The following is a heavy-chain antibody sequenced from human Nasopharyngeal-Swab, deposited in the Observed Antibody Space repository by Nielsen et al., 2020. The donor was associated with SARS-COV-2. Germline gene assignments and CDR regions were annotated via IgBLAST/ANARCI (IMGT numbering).Heavy chain of an antibody. V-gene: IGHV1-69*13. CDR2: IIPIFGTA. CDR3: ARGEGSYTRSFDY. Sequence: SVKVYCKASGGTFSSYAISWVRQAPGQGLEWMGGIIPIFGTANYAQKFQGRVTITADESTSTAYMELSSLRSEDTAVYYCARGEGSYTRSFDYWGQGTLVTVSS. CDR1: GGTFSSYA. D-gene: IGHD1-26*01. J-gene: IGHJ4*02.